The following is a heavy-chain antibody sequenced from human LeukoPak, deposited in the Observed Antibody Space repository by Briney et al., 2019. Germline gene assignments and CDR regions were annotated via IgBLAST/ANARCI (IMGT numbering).Heavy chain of an antibody. CDR2: INPNSGGT. V-gene: IGHV1-2*02. Sequence: ASVKVSCKASGYTFTGYYMHWVRQAPGQGLEWMGWINPNSGGTNYAQKFQGRVTMTRDTSISTAYMELSRLRSDDTAVYYCARGDQLRSPQPYFFDYWGQGTLVTVSS. CDR1: GYTFTGYY. CDR3: ARGDQLRSPQPYFFDY. D-gene: IGHD4-17*01. J-gene: IGHJ4*02.